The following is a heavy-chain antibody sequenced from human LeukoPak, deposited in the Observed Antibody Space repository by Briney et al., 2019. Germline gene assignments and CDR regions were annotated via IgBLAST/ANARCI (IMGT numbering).Heavy chain of an antibody. CDR2: IYYSGST. D-gene: IGHD3-16*01. V-gene: IGHV4-30-4*01. Sequence: SETLSLTCAVSGGSISSGDYYWSWIRQPPGKGLEWIGYIYYSGSTFYNPSLKSRVTLSEDTSKNQFSLKLSSVTAADTAVYYCARDSGGSWFDPWGQGTLVTVSS. J-gene: IGHJ5*02. CDR3: ARDSGGSWFDP. CDR1: GGSISSGDYY.